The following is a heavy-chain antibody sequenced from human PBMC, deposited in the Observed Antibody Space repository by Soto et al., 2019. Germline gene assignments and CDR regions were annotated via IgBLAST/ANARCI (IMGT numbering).Heavy chain of an antibody. CDR1: GYTFTSYG. Sequence: ASVKVSCKASGYTFTSYGISWVRQAPGQGLEWMGWISAYNGNTNYAQKLQGRVTMTTDTSTSTAYMELRSLRSDDTAVYYCARENYDFWSGYYRDYWGQGTLVTVSS. D-gene: IGHD3-3*01. CDR2: ISAYNGNT. CDR3: ARENYDFWSGYYRDY. J-gene: IGHJ4*02. V-gene: IGHV1-18*01.